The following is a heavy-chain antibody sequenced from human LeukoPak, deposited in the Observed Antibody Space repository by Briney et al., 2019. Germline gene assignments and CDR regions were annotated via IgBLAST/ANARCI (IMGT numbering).Heavy chain of an antibody. V-gene: IGHV3-30*02. CDR3: AKAPPIITLIGFGYYFDS. CDR1: GFTFSFYG. D-gene: IGHD3-22*01. Sequence: GGSLRLSCAASGFTFSFYGMHWVRQAPGKGLEWVAFIRYDGSNKYYADSVKGRFTISRDNSGTTLFLQMNSLRAEDAALYYCAKAPPIITLIGFGYYFDSWGLGTLVTVSS. CDR2: IRYDGSNK. J-gene: IGHJ4*02.